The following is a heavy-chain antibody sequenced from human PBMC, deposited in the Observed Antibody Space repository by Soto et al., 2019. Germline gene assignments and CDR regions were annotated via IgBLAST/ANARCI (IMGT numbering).Heavy chain of an antibody. Sequence: SGGSLLLSCSASGFTFSIYGMHWVRQAPGKGLEGVAVIWYDGSNKYYADSVKGRFTISRDNSKNTLYLQMNSLRAEDTAVYYCAGGGGKGFDYWGQGILVTLSS. D-gene: IGHD2-15*01. V-gene: IGHV3-33*08. CDR1: GFTFSIYG. CDR2: IWYDGSNK. CDR3: AGGGGKGFDY. J-gene: IGHJ4*02.